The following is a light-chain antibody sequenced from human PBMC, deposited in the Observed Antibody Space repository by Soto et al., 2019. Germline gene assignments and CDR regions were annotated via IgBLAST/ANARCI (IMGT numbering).Light chain of an antibody. Sequence: LTQPHSVSESPGKTVTISCTRSSGSIASNYVQWYQQRPGSAPTSVIYEDKQRPAGVPDRFSGSIDSSSNSASLTISGLKTEDEADYYCQSYDSSTVVFGGGTKVTVL. CDR2: EDK. V-gene: IGLV6-57*04. CDR1: SGSIASNY. J-gene: IGLJ2*01. CDR3: QSYDSSTVV.